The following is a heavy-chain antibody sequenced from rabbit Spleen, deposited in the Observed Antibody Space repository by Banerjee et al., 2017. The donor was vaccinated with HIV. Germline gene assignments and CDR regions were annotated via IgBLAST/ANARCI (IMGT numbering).Heavy chain of an antibody. CDR2: IYAGSSGST. CDR3: ARGIAYGFAGVIGWNSYL. D-gene: IGHD6-1*01. Sequence: QSLEESGGDLVKPGASLALTCTASGFSLSSSYWLCWFRQAPGKGLEWIACIYAGSSGSTYYASWAKDRFTISKTSSTTVTLQMTSLTAADTATYFCARGIAYGFAGVIGWNSYLWGPGTLVTVS. J-gene: IGHJ4*01. V-gene: IGHV1S40*01. CDR1: GFSLSSSYW.